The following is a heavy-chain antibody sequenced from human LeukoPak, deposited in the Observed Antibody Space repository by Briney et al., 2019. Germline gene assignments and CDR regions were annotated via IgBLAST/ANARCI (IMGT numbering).Heavy chain of an antibody. CDR2: IYYSGST. J-gene: IGHJ6*03. Sequence: PSETLSLTCTVSGGSISSYYWSWIRQPPGKGLEWIGYIYYSGSTSYNPSLKSRVTISVDTSKNQFSLKLSSVTAADTAVYYCARVEYYDSSGYPYYYMDVWGKGTTVTVSS. CDR3: ARVEYYDSSGYPYYYMDV. D-gene: IGHD3-22*01. V-gene: IGHV4-59*01. CDR1: GGSISSYY.